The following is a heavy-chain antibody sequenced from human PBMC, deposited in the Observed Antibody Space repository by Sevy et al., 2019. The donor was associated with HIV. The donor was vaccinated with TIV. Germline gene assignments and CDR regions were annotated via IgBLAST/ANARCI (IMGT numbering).Heavy chain of an antibody. V-gene: IGHV4-59*11. CDR3: GRGVRLGGGES. D-gene: IGHD3-10*01. CDR2: IYYSGST. Sequence: SETLSLTCTVSGGSISSHYWSWIRQPPGKGLEWIGYIYYSGSTNYNPSLKSRVTISVDTSKNHFSLKLSSVTARDTGVYFCGRGVRLGGGESWGQGTPVTVSS. CDR1: GGSISSHY. J-gene: IGHJ5*02.